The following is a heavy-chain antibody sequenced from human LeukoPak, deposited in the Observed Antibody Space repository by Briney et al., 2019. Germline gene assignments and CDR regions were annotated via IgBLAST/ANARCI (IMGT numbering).Heavy chain of an antibody. V-gene: IGHV4-38-2*02. CDR1: GYSISSGYY. D-gene: IGHD3-10*01. CDR2: IYHSGST. J-gene: IGHJ5*02. Sequence: SETLSLTCTVSGYSISSGYYWGWIRQPPGKGLEWIGSIYHSGSTYYNPSLKSRVTISVDTSKNQFSLKLSSVTAADTAVYYCARSPSEYYYGSGLDWFDPWGQGTLVTVSS. CDR3: ARSPSEYYYGSGLDWFDP.